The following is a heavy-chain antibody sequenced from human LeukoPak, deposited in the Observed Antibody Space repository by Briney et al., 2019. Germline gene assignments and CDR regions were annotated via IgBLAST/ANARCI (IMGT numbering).Heavy chain of an antibody. D-gene: IGHD3-22*01. CDR1: GGPISSYY. Sequence: SETLSLTCTVSGGPISSYYWSWIRQPPGKGLEWIGYIYYSGSTNYNPSLKSRVTISLDTSKNQFSLKLSSVTAADTAVYYCARDCESSGSFCVFDIWGQGTMVTVSS. CDR3: ARDCESSGSFCVFDI. V-gene: IGHV4-59*01. J-gene: IGHJ3*02. CDR2: IYYSGST.